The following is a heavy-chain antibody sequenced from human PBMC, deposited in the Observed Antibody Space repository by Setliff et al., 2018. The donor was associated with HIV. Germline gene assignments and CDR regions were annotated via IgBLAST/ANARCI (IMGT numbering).Heavy chain of an antibody. Sequence: PSETLSLTCAVSGDSISSGSYYWSWIRQPAGEGLEWIGHIFTSGSTNYNPSLKSRVTMSVDTSKNQFSLKLSSVTAADTAVYYCASTYYYDSLHFHHWGQGTLVTVS. V-gene: IGHV4-61*09. CDR2: IFTSGST. J-gene: IGHJ1*01. D-gene: IGHD3-22*01. CDR3: ASTYYYDSLHFHH. CDR1: GDSISSGSYY.